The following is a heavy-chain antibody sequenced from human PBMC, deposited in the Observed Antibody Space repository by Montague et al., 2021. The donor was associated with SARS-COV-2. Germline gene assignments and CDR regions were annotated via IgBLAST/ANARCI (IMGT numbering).Heavy chain of an antibody. Sequence: SETLSLTCEVSGGSIRNYYCSWIRQSPGKGLEWIGYVHYTGSTQYSPSLKTRVTLSLDTPKNHFSLRLHSVTAADTAVYYCARARNICFIANCVNYFDLWGQGALVSVSS. J-gene: IGHJ4*02. V-gene: IGHV4-59*01. CDR1: GGSIRNYY. CDR2: VHYTGST. D-gene: IGHD1-1*01. CDR3: ARARNICFIANCVNYFDL.